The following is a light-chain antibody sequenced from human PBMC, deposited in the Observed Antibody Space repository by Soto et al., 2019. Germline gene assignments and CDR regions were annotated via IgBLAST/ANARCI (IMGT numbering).Light chain of an antibody. CDR3: QQYNRYPYT. Sequence: EIQMTQSPSTLSASLGDRVTLTCRASQSVSSWLAWYQQKPGKAPRLLIYVASSWESGFPSRFSGSGSGTEFTLTISSLQSEDFAIYYCQQYNRYPYTFGQGTKLEIK. CDR1: QSVSSW. V-gene: IGKV1-5*01. CDR2: VAS. J-gene: IGKJ2*01.